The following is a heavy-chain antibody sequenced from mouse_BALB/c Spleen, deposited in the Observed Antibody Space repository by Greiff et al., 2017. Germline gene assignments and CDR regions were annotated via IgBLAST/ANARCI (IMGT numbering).Heavy chain of an antibody. D-gene: IGHD2-3*01. J-gene: IGHJ1*01. V-gene: IGHV3-8*02. CDR1: GDSITSCD. CDR2: ISDSGST. Sequence: EVMLVESGPSLVKPSQTLSLTCSVTGDSITSCDWNWIRKSPGNKLEYMGYISDSGSTYYNPSLKSRISITRDTSKNQYYLQLNSVTTEDTATYYCARYDGYSSYWYFEVWGAGTTVTVSS. CDR3: ARYDGYSSYWYFEV.